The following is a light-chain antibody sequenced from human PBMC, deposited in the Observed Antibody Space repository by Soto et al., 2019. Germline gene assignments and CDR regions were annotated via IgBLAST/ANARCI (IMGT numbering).Light chain of an antibody. CDR2: VAS. V-gene: IGKV1-39*01. Sequence: DIQMTQSPSSLSASVGDSVTITCRASQSTNIYLSWYQQKPGKAPKLLINVASTLQGGVPSRFSGSGSGTEFTLAISSLQPEDSATYYCQQSFSTPQTFGGGTRVEIK. J-gene: IGKJ4*01. CDR3: QQSFSTPQT. CDR1: QSTNIY.